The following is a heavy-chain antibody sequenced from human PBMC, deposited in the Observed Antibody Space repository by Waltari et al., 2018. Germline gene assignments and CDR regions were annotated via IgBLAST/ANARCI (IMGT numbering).Heavy chain of an antibody. CDR1: GFTFSSYW. V-gene: IGHV3-7*01. CDR2: IKQDGSEK. Sequence: EVQLVESGGGLVQPGGSLRLSCAASGFTFSSYWMSWVRQAPGKGLEWVANIKQDGSEKYYGDSVKCRFTISRDNAKNSLYLQMNSLRAEDTAVYYCARDYIWGSYRHDYWGQGTLVTVSS. J-gene: IGHJ4*02. D-gene: IGHD3-16*02. CDR3: ARDYIWGSYRHDY.